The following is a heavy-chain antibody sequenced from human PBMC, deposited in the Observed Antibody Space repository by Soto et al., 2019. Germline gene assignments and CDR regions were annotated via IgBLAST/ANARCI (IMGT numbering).Heavy chain of an antibody. Sequence: PSETLSLTCTVSGASISSGNYYWTWIRQHPGKGLEWIGCINYSGNTYYNPSLKSRVSISVDTSKKNFSLKLTSVTAADTAVYFCARSQPIPLYFDYWGQGALVTVS. D-gene: IGHD2-21*01. V-gene: IGHV4-31*03. CDR2: INYSGNT. CDR3: ARSQPIPLYFDY. CDR1: GASISSGNYY. J-gene: IGHJ4*02.